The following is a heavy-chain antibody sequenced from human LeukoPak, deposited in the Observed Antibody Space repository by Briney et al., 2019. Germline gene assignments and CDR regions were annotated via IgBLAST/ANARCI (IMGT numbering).Heavy chain of an antibody. CDR2: TYYSGST. CDR3: ARAYCSSTSCSVGAFDI. CDR1: GCSISSYY. J-gene: IGHJ3*02. V-gene: IGHV4-59*01. Sequence: PSETLSLTCTGSGCSISSYYWSWLPQPPGKELEWRGYTYYSGSTNYNPSLKSRVTISVDTSKNQFSLKLSSVTAADTAVYYCARAYCSSTSCSVGAFDIWGQGTMVTVSS. D-gene: IGHD2-2*01.